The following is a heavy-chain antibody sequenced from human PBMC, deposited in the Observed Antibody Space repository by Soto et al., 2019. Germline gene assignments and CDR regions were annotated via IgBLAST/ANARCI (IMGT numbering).Heavy chain of an antibody. CDR1: GGSISSGGYY. CDR2: IYYSGST. Sequence: QVQLQESGPGLVKPSQTLSLTCTVSGGSISSGGYYWSWIRQHPGKGLEWIGYIYYSGSTYYNPSLKSRVTISVDTSKNHFSLKLSSVTAADTAVYYCARYCSGGSCYGWFDPRVQGTLVTVSS. V-gene: IGHV4-31*03. CDR3: ARYCSGGSCYGWFDP. J-gene: IGHJ5*02. D-gene: IGHD2-15*01.